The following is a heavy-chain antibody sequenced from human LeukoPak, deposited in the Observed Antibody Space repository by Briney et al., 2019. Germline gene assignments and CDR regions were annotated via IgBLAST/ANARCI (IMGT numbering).Heavy chain of an antibody. CDR2: IHHSGST. CDR3: ARLGYCSSTSCYPDY. J-gene: IGHJ4*02. CDR1: GYSISSLYY. D-gene: IGHD2-2*01. V-gene: IGHV4-38-2*01. Sequence: PETLSLTCAVSGYSISSLYYWGWIRQPPGKGLEWITSIHHSGSTDYNPSLKSRVTISVDTSKNQFSLKLRYVTAADTAVYYCARLGYCSSTSCYPDYWGQGTLVTVSS.